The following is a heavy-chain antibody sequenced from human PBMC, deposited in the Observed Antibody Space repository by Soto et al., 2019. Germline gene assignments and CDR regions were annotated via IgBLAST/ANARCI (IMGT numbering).Heavy chain of an antibody. J-gene: IGHJ4*02. V-gene: IGHV3-15*07. CDR3: ATDGGR. CDR2: IKSKTAGGAI. Sequence: EVQLVESGGGLVKPGGSLRLSCAASGFTFTDAWMNWVRQAPGKGLEWVGRIKSKTAGGAIDYTTPVEGRVTISSDDSENTLYLQMNSLKTEDTAVYYCATDGGRWGQGTLVTVSS. CDR1: GFTFTDAW.